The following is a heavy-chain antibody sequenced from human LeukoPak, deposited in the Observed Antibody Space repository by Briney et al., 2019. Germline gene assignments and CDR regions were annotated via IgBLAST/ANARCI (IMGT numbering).Heavy chain of an antibody. CDR2: IRYDGSNK. Sequence: GGSLRLSCAASGFTFSGYGMHWVRQAPGKGLEWVAFIRYDGSNKYYADSVKGRFTISRDNSKNTLYLQMNSLRAEDTAVYYCAKDDSRDSSSGYAHDYWGQGTLVTVSS. D-gene: IGHD6-13*01. CDR3: AKDDSRDSSSGYAHDY. J-gene: IGHJ4*02. CDR1: GFTFSGYG. V-gene: IGHV3-30*02.